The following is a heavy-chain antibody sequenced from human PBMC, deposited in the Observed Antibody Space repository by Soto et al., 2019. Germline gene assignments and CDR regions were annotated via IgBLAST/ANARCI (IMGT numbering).Heavy chain of an antibody. CDR3: AREDSGWYEAFDI. D-gene: IGHD6-19*01. CDR2: ISAYNGNT. J-gene: IGHJ3*02. V-gene: IGHV1-18*01. CDR1: GYTFTSYG. Sequence: ASVKVSCKASGYTFTSYGISWVRQAPGQGLEWMGWISAYNGNTNYAQKLQGRVTMTTDKSTSTAYMELSSLRSEDTAVYYCAREDSGWYEAFDIWGQGTMVTVSS.